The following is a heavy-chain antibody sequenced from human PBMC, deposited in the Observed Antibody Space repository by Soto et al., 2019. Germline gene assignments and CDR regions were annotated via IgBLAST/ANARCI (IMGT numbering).Heavy chain of an antibody. CDR1: RAFINSGGFY. CDR3: VRGGIAGHWFDP. Sequence: SETLSLTCSVSRAFINSGGFYYSWIRQPPGKGLEWLGYIFHSGSTLYNPSLRGRLTLSADTSRNQLSLYLTSVTAADTAVYYCVRGGIAGHWFDPWGRGILVTVSS. V-gene: IGHV4-31*03. D-gene: IGHD2-15*01. J-gene: IGHJ5*02. CDR2: IFHSGST.